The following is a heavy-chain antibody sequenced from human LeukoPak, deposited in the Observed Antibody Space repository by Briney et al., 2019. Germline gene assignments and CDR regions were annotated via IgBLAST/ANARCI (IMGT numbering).Heavy chain of an antibody. Sequence: GGSLRLSCAASGFIFSSYAMSWVRQAPGKGLEWVSGISGRGGSTHYADSVKGRFTVSRDNSNNTPYLQMNSLRADDTAVYYCAKGVATTNYWYFDLWGRGTLVPVSS. CDR3: AKGVATTNYWYFDL. CDR2: ISGRGGST. J-gene: IGHJ2*01. V-gene: IGHV3-23*01. CDR1: GFIFSSYA. D-gene: IGHD5-12*01.